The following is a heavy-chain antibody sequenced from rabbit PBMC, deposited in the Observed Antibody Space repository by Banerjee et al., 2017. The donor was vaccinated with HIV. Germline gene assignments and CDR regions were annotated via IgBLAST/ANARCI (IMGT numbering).Heavy chain of an antibody. CDR3: ARTYITRNYWLTRLDL. V-gene: IGHV1S45*01. J-gene: IGHJ3*01. CDR1: GFDFSSSYW. Sequence: QQQLVESGGGLVKPGASLTLTCKASGFDFSSSYWICWVRQAPGKGLEWIGCIYTGDANTYYASWAKGRFTISKTSSTTVTLQMTSLTAADTATYFCARTYITRNYWLTRLDLWGPGTLVTVS. D-gene: IGHD7-1*01. CDR2: IYTGDANT.